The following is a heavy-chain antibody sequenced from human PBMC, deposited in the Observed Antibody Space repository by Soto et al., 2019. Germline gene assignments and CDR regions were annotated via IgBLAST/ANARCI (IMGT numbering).Heavy chain of an antibody. V-gene: IGHV5-51*01. CDR1: GYSFTSYW. J-gene: IGHJ6*02. CDR2: IYPGDSDT. Sequence: TGESLKISCKGSGYSFTSYWIGWVRQMPGKDLEWMGIIYPGDSDTRYSPSLQGQVTISADKSISTAYLQWSSLKASDTAMYYCARHCRAPDSRGYAYEYYYGMDVWGQGXTVAVSS. D-gene: IGHD3-22*01. CDR3: ARHCRAPDSRGYAYEYYYGMDV.